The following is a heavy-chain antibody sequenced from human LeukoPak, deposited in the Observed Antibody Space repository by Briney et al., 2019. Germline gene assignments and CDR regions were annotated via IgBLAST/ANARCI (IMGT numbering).Heavy chain of an antibody. CDR2: IYPGDSDT. D-gene: IGHD6-13*01. J-gene: IGHJ4*02. CDR3: ARIRGYTSLRYYFDY. V-gene: IGHV5-51*01. CDR1: GYSFTRFW. Sequence: KRGESLKISCKGSGYSFTRFWIGWVRQMPGKGLEWMGIIYPGDSDTRNSPSFQGQVTISADKSTSTAYLQWSSLKASDTAMYYCARIRGYTSLRYYFDYWGQGTLVTVSS.